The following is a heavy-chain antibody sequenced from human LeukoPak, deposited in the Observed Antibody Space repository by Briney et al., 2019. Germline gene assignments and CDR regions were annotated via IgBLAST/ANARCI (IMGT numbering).Heavy chain of an antibody. Sequence: GGSLRLSCAASGFTFSDYYMGWIRQAPGKGLEWLSYISGSGTIIYYADSVKGRFTISRDNAKNSLDLQMNSLRAEDTAVYYCAKVHGDYAVYFDYWGQGTLVTVSS. J-gene: IGHJ4*02. D-gene: IGHD4-17*01. CDR2: ISGSGTII. CDR1: GFTFSDYY. V-gene: IGHV3-11*01. CDR3: AKVHGDYAVYFDY.